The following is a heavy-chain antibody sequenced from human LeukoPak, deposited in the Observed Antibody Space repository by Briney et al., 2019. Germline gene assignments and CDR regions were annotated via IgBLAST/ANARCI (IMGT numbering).Heavy chain of an antibody. Sequence: PGESLRLSCAASGFTVSNNYMNWVRQAPGKGLEWVSVIYSGGSTSYADSVKGRFTISRDNSKNTLYLQMNSLRVEDTAVYYCASDSMDVWGQGTTVSVS. CDR3: ASDSMDV. CDR1: GFTVSNNY. J-gene: IGHJ6*02. V-gene: IGHV3-66*01. CDR2: IYSGGST.